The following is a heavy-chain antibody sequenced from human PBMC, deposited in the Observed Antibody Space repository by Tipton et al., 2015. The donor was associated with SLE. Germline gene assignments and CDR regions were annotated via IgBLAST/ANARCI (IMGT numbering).Heavy chain of an antibody. CDR1: GYSISSNYY. D-gene: IGHD3-16*01. J-gene: IGHJ2*01. Sequence: LRLSCTVSGYSISSNYYWSWIRQSPGRGLEWIGYLYYSGSPSYNTGSTTNYNPSLKNRVTISADTSRNQFSLNLISVTTADTAVYFCARDRPRYAAMVNAPYWYFDLWGRGTPVTVSS. CDR2: LYYSGSPSYNTGSTT. V-gene: IGHV4-61*01. CDR3: ARDRPRYAAMVNAPYWYFDL.